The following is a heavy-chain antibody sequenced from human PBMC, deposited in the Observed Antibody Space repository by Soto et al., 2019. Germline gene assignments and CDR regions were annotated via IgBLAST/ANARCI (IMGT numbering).Heavy chain of an antibody. Sequence: GGSLGLSCAASGFTFESYGMHWVRQAPGKGLEWVAVISYDGSNKYYADSVKGRFTISRDNSKNTLYLQMNSLRAEDTAVYYCANEIEMATTPGFDYWGQGTLVXVSS. V-gene: IGHV3-30*18. D-gene: IGHD5-12*01. CDR3: ANEIEMATTPGFDY. CDR2: ISYDGSNK. CDR1: GFTFESYG. J-gene: IGHJ4*02.